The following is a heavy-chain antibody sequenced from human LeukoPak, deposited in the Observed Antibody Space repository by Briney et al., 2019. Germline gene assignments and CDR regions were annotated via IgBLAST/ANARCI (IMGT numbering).Heavy chain of an antibody. J-gene: IGHJ6*02. Sequence: GGSLRLSCAASGFTFSSNWMSWVRQAPGKGLEWLAKIKQDGSETCHMDSVKGRFTISRDNVKNSLYLQMNSLRAEDTAVYYCARGNYGSGSPYYYYGMDVWGQGTTVTVSS. V-gene: IGHV3-7*01. CDR1: GFTFSSNW. CDR3: ARGNYGSGSPYYYYGMDV. D-gene: IGHD3-10*01. CDR2: IKQDGSET.